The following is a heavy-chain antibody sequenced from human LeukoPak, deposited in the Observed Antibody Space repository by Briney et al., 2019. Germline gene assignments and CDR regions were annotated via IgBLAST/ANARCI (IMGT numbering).Heavy chain of an antibody. CDR2: IYHSGST. D-gene: IGHD3-10*01. CDR3: ARSPLLFGEFL. Sequence: SDTLSLTCNVSGYSISSRYYLAWIRQPPGKGLECSGRIYHSGSTYYNPSLKSQVTISVDTSKPQFSLKLSSVTAADTAVYYCARSPLLFGEFLWGQGTPVTVSS. V-gene: IGHV4-38-2*02. J-gene: IGHJ4*02. CDR1: GYSISSRYY.